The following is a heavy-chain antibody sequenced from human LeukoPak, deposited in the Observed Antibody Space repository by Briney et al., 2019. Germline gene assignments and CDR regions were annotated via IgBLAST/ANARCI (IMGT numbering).Heavy chain of an antibody. D-gene: IGHD1-26*01. CDR1: GFTFSSYE. CDR2: ISSSGSTI. Sequence: GGSLRLSCSASGFTFSSYEMNWVRQAPGKGLEWVSYISSSGSTIYYADSVKGRFTISRDNAKNSLYLQMNSLRAEDTAVYYCAGDTKGGSYLVRAFDYWGQGTLVTVSS. CDR3: AGDTKGGSYLVRAFDY. V-gene: IGHV3-48*03. J-gene: IGHJ4*02.